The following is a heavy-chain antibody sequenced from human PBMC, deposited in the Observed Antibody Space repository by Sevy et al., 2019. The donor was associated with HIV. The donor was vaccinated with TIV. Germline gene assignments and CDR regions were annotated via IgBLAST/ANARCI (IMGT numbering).Heavy chain of an antibody. CDR1: GFSVSTHA. D-gene: IGHD6-19*01. Sequence: GGSLGLSCAASGFSVSTHAMHWVRQAPGKGLEWVALISYDGSSKYYADSVKGRLTISRDNSKNTLYLQMSSLRPDDTAVYYCTRDAGYSTGWYPSDYWGQGTLVTVSS. J-gene: IGHJ4*02. V-gene: IGHV3-30-3*01. CDR3: TRDAGYSTGWYPSDY. CDR2: ISYDGSSK.